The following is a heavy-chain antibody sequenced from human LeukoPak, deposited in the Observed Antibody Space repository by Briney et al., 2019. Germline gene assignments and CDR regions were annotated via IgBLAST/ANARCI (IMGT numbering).Heavy chain of an antibody. V-gene: IGHV3-64*01. CDR1: GFTFSSYA. Sequence: GGSLRLSCAASGFTFSSYAMHWVRQAPGKGLEYVSAISSNGGSTYYANSVKGRFTISRDNAKNSLYLQMNSLRAEDTAVYYCARVISLGAWSYWGQGTLVTVSS. CDR2: ISSNGGST. D-gene: IGHD1-1*01. CDR3: ARVISLGAWSY. J-gene: IGHJ4*02.